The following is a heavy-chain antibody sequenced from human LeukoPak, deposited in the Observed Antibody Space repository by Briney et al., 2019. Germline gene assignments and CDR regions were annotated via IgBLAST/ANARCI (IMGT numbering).Heavy chain of an antibody. CDR2: IYHSGST. D-gene: IGHD3-22*01. Sequence: SETLSLTCTVSGYSISSGYYWGWIRQPPGQGLEWIGSIYHSGSTYYNPSLKSRVTISVDTSKNQFSLKLSSVTAADTAVYYCARDYYDSSGHPIFFFDYWGQGTLVTVSS. V-gene: IGHV4-38-2*02. J-gene: IGHJ4*02. CDR3: ARDYYDSSGHPIFFFDY. CDR1: GYSISSGYY.